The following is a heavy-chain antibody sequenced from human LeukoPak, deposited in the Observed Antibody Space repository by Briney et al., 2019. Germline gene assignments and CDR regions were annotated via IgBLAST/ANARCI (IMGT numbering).Heavy chain of an antibody. CDR1: GFTFSIYW. D-gene: IGHD6-6*01. CDR2: IKQDGSEK. Sequence: SGGSLRLSCAASGFTFSIYWMSWVRPAPGKGLGWVANIKQDGSEKYYVDSVKGRFTISRDNAKNSLYLQMNSLRAEDTAVYYCARPSSSSGYYYYYYGMDVWGQGTTVTVSS. V-gene: IGHV3-7*01. CDR3: ARPSSSSGYYYYYYGMDV. J-gene: IGHJ6*02.